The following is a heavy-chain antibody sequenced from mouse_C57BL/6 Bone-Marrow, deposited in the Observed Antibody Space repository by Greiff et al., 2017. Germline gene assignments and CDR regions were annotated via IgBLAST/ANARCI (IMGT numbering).Heavy chain of an antibody. J-gene: IGHJ1*03. CDR1: YTFSRRVH. CDR3: SEDSAVYYCASHLRPHLHWYFDV. CDR2: GQGLEWIG. Sequence: QVQLQQSGPELARPWASVKISCQAFYTFSRRVHFAIRDTNYWMQWVKQRPGQGLEWIGAIYPGNGDTSYNQKFKGKATLTADKSSSTADMQLSSLTSEDSAVYYCASHLRPHLHWYFDVWGTGTTVTVSS. D-gene: IGHD3-2*02. V-gene: IGHV1-87*01.